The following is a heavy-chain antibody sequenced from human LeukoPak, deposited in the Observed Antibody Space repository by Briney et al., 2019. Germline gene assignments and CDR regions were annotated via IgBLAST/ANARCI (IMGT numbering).Heavy chain of an antibody. Sequence: PSQTLSLTCTVSGGSISSGSYYWSWIRQPPGKGLEWIGEINHSGSTNYNPSLKSRVTISVDTSKNQFSLKLSSVTAADTAVYYCARVDTYYYGSGSYDNWFDPWGQGTLVTVSS. CDR1: GGSISSGSYY. CDR2: INHSGST. D-gene: IGHD3-10*01. V-gene: IGHV4-39*07. CDR3: ARVDTYYYGSGSYDNWFDP. J-gene: IGHJ5*02.